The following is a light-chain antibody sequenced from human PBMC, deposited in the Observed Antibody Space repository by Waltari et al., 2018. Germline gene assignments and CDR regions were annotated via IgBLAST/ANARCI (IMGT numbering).Light chain of an antibody. CDR3: QHYVRLPAT. V-gene: IGKV3-20*01. CDR2: GAS. Sequence: EIVLTQSPGILSLSPGERATLSCRASQRGSRTLAWYQQRPGQAPRLLIYGASSRATGIPDRFSGGGSGTDFSLTISRLEPEDFAVYYCQHYVRLPATFGQGTKVEIK. J-gene: IGKJ1*01. CDR1: QRGSRT.